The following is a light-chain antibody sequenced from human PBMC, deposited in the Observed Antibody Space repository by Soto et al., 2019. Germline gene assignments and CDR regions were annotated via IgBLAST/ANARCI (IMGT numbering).Light chain of an antibody. CDR2: AAS. J-gene: IGKJ2*01. CDR1: QSVDTTY. V-gene: IGKV3-20*01. Sequence: EIVLTQSPCTLSLSPGARATLSCRASQSVDTTYLAWYHQTPGQAPRLLIYAASTRAAGIPDTFSGSGARTDFTLNIRSLDPEDFGVYYSQQYDTSPPLYTFGHGTPLEIK. CDR3: QQYDTSPPLYT.